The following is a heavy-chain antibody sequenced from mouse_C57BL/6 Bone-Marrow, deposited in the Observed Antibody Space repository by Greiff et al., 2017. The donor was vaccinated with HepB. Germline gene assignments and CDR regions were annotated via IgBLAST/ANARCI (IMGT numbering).Heavy chain of an antibody. CDR1: GFNIKDDY. CDR3: TTWYNTTVIAHFDY. CDR2: IDPENGDT. Sequence: EVQLQESGAELVRPGASVKLSCTASGFNIKDDYMHWVKQRPEQGLEWIGWIDPENGDTEYASKFQGKATITADTSSNTAYLRLSSLTSEDSAVYTYTTWYNTTVIAHFDYWGQGTTLTVSS. D-gene: IGHD1-1*01. V-gene: IGHV14-4*01. J-gene: IGHJ2*01.